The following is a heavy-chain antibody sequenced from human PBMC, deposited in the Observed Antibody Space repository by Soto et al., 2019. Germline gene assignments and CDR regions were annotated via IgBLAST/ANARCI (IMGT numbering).Heavy chain of an antibody. J-gene: IGHJ4*02. CDR3: AREDASFDY. CDR1: GGSVGSDCIA. Sequence: SLSPAPGTAGGSVGSDCIARWWLRQSPSRGLEWLGRTYYRSKWYNEYAPSVKSRLTINPDTSKNQFSLQLNSVTPEDTAVYYCAREDASFDYWGQGTPVTVSS. CDR2: TYYRSKWYN. V-gene: IGHV6-1*01.